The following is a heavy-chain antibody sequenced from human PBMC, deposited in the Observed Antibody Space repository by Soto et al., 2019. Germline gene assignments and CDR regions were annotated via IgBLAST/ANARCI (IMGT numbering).Heavy chain of an antibody. CDR1: GDTLTELS. D-gene: IGHD6-13*01. Sequence: ASVKVSCKVSGDTLTELSMHWVRQAPGKGLEWMGGFDPEDGETIYAQKFQGRVTMTEDTSIDTAYMELSSLRSEDTAVYCCATDPAIAAAGTLSFPYRGQGT. V-gene: IGHV1-24*01. CDR3: ATDPAIAAAGTLSFPY. CDR2: FDPEDGET. J-gene: IGHJ4*02.